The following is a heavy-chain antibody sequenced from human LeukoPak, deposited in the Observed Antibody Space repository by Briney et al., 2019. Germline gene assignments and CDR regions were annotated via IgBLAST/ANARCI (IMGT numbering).Heavy chain of an antibody. CDR3: ARERYYYDTTGALDY. Sequence: GGSLRLSCAASGFTVRSNYMSWVRQAPGKGLEWVSVIYSGETTHYAAAMRGRFTIFRDNSKNTLYLQMNSLGAEDTAVYYCARERYYYDTTGALDYWGQGTLVTVSS. V-gene: IGHV3-66*02. CDR2: IYSGETT. CDR1: GFTVRSNY. J-gene: IGHJ4*02. D-gene: IGHD3-22*01.